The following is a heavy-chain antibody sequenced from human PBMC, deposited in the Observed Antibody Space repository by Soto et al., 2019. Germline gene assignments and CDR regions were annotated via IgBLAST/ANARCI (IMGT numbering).Heavy chain of an antibody. V-gene: IGHV4-34*01. CDR1: GGSFSGYY. J-gene: IGHJ4*02. Sequence: PSETLSLTFAVYGGSFSGYYWNWISQPPGKGLEWIGEINHSGSNNYNPSLKSRVTISVDTSKNQFSLKLSSVTAADTAVYYCARVRTYFDYWGQGTLVTVS. CDR2: INHSGSN. CDR3: ARVRTYFDY.